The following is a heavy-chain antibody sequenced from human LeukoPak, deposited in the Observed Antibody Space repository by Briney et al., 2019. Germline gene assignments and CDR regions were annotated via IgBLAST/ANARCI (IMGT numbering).Heavy chain of an antibody. Sequence: ASVKVSCKASGYTFTDYYIHWVRQAPGQDFEWMGWINPKSGGTEYAQKFQGRVTMTRDTSFSTAYMELSGLRYDDTAVFYCARASTVAGNHRPFDYWGQGTLATVSS. CDR2: INPKSGGT. J-gene: IGHJ4*02. CDR1: GYTFTDYY. D-gene: IGHD6-19*01. CDR3: ARASTVAGNHRPFDY. V-gene: IGHV1-2*02.